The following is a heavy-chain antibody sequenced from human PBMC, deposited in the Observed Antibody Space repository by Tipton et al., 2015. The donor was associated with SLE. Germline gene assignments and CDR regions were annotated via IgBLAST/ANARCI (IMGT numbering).Heavy chain of an antibody. CDR1: DDSISGYY. J-gene: IGHJ6*02. V-gene: IGHV4-34*01. D-gene: IGHD6-19*01. CDR3: ARHHGSGWLYGLDV. CDR2: INHSGST. Sequence: LRLSCTVSDDSISGYYWSWVRQPPGKGLEWIGEINHSGSTNYNPSLKSRVTTSVDTSKNQFSLKLSSVTAADTAVYYCARHHGSGWLYGLDVWGQGTTVTVSS.